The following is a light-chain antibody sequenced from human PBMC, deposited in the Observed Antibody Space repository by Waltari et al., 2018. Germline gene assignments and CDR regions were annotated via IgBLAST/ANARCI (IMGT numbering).Light chain of an antibody. CDR1: QSISSD. V-gene: IGKV1-39*01. J-gene: IGKJ3*01. CDR3: QQSYSTLIFT. Sequence: WRASQSISSDLNLYQQKPGNAPKLLIYAASRLQSGVPSRFSGSGSGTDFTLTISSLQPEDFATYYCQQSYSTLIFTFGPGTKVDIK. CDR2: AAS.